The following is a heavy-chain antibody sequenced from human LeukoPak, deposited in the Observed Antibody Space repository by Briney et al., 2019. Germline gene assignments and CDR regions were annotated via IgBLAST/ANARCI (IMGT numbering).Heavy chain of an antibody. CDR3: ARDTVTTGTYFDY. Sequence: GGSLRLSCAASGFTFSSYWMHWVRHAPGKGLVWVSRTNSDASSTTYADSVKGRFTISRDNSKNTLYLQMNSLRAEDTAVYYCARDTVTTGTYFDYWGQGTLVTVSS. J-gene: IGHJ4*02. D-gene: IGHD4-17*01. V-gene: IGHV3-74*01. CDR1: GFTFSSYW. CDR2: TNSDASST.